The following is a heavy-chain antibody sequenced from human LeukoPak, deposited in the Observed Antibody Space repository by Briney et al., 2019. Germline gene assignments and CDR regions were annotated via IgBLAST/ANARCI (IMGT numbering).Heavy chain of an antibody. J-gene: IGHJ4*02. D-gene: IGHD2-15*01. CDR1: GYTLTSYY. CDR3: ARGPYCSGGSCYHFDY. Sequence: GASVKVSCKASGYTLTSYYMHWVRQAPGQGLEWMGIINPSGGSTSYAQKFQGRVTMTRDTSTSTVYMELSSLRSEDTAVYYCARGPYCSGGSCYHFDYWGQGTLVTVSS. CDR2: INPSGGST. V-gene: IGHV1-46*01.